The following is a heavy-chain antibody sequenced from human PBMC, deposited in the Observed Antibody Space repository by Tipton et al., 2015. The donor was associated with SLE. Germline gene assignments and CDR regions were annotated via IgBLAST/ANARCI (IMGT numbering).Heavy chain of an antibody. V-gene: IGHV1-2*06. CDR1: GYTFTGYY. CDR3: ARHGGSSYYYYYMDV. J-gene: IGHJ6*03. CDR2: INPNSGGT. Sequence: QSGAEVKKPGASVKVSCKASGYTFTGYYMHWVRQAPGQGLEWMGRINPNSGGTNYAQKFQGRVTMTRDTSISTAYMELSRLRSDDTAVYYCARHGGSSYYYYYMDVWGKGTTVTVSS. D-gene: IGHD1-26*01.